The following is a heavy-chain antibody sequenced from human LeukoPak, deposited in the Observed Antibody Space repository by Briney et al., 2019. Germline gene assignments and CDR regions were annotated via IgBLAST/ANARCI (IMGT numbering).Heavy chain of an antibody. D-gene: IGHD3-3*01. CDR3: ARARITIFGVAYDAFDI. Sequence: NPSETLSLTCTVSGGSIRSYYWRWIRQPPGKGLEWIGYIYYSGSTNYNPSLKSRVTISVDTSKNQFSLKLSSVTAADTAVYYCARARITIFGVAYDAFDIWGQGTMVTVSS. V-gene: IGHV4-59*01. CDR2: IYYSGST. J-gene: IGHJ3*02. CDR1: GGSIRSYY.